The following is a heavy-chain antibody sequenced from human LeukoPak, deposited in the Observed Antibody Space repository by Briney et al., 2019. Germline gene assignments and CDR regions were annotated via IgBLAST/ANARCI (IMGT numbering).Heavy chain of an antibody. CDR1: GFTFRTYW. Sequence: GGSLRLSCEGSGFTFRTYWMSWVRQAPGKGLEWVANIKQDGSEKYYVDSVKGRFTISRDNAKNSLYLQMNSLRAEDTAVYYCARNPGRKFDFWGQGALVTVSS. V-gene: IGHV3-7*01. CDR2: IKQDGSEK. CDR3: ARNPGRKFDF. D-gene: IGHD3-10*01. J-gene: IGHJ4*02.